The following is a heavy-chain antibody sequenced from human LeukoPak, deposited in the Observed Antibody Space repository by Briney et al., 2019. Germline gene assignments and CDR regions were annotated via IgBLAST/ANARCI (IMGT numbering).Heavy chain of an antibody. CDR2: IYYSGST. V-gene: IGHV4-39*07. CDR3: ARDPRYSGSGGGYYYFDY. Sequence: PSETLSLTCTVSGGSISSSSYYWGWIRQPPGKGLEWIGSIYYSGSTYYNPSLKSRVTISVDTSKNQFSLKLSSVTAADTAVYYCARDPRYSGSGGGYYYFDYWGQGTLVTVSS. CDR1: GGSISSSSYY. J-gene: IGHJ4*02. D-gene: IGHD5-12*01.